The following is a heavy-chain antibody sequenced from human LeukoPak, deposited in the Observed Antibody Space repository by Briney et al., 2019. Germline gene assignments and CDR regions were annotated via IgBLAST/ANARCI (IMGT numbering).Heavy chain of an antibody. Sequence: HPVGSLRLSCAASGFTFSDYWMHWVRQAPVWWLLWVSRISNDGCTTTYADSVRGRFTISRDNAKNTLYLQMNSLRAEDTAVYYCARDCGSTGCDYWGQGTLVTVSS. CDR1: GFTFSDYW. D-gene: IGHD2-2*01. V-gene: IGHV3-74*01. J-gene: IGHJ4*02. CDR3: ARDCGSTGCDY. CDR2: ISNDGCTT.